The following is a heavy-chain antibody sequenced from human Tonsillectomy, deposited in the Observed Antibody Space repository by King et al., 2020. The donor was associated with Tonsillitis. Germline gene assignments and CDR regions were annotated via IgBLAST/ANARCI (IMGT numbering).Heavy chain of an antibody. V-gene: IGHV3-7*04. Sequence: VKLVESGGGLVQPGGSLRLSCAASGFTFSSYWMSWVRQAPGKGLEWVANIKEDGSEKYYVDSVKGRFTISRDNAKNSLYLQMNSLRVEDTAVYYCARLRRNYYDSRADNWFDPWGQGTPVTVSS. D-gene: IGHD3-22*01. CDR2: IKEDGSEK. CDR3: ARLRRNYYDSRADNWFDP. CDR1: GFTFSSYW. J-gene: IGHJ5*02.